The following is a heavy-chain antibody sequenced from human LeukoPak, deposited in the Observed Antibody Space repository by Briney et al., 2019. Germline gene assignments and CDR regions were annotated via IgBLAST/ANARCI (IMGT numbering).Heavy chain of an antibody. CDR3: ARVGYYSSGPFSYFDY. CDR2: ISYDGRNE. J-gene: IGHJ4*02. Sequence: GGSLRLSCAASGFTFSRYAMHWVRQAPSKGREWVAVISYDGRNEYYADSVKGRFTISRDRSENTLYLQMNSLRVEDTAVYYCARVGYYSSGPFSYFDYWGQGTLVSVPS. D-gene: IGHD3-10*01. V-gene: IGHV3-30*04. CDR1: GFTFSRYA.